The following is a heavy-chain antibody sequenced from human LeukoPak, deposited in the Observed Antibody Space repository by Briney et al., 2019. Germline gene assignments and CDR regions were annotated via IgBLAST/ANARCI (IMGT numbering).Heavy chain of an antibody. CDR3: ARDGRSRIAAAQWQYYYYYYMDV. Sequence: PGGSLRLSCAASGFTFSSYWMHWVRQAPGKGLVWVSSISSSSSYIYYADSVKGRFTISRDNAKNSLYLQMNSLRAEDTAVYYRARDGRSRIAAAQWQYYYYYYMDVWGKGTTVTVSS. J-gene: IGHJ6*03. V-gene: IGHV3-21*01. CDR1: GFTFSSYW. CDR2: ISSSSSYI. D-gene: IGHD6-13*01.